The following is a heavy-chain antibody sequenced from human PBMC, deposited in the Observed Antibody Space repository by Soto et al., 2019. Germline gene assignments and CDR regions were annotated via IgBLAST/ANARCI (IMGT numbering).Heavy chain of an antibody. D-gene: IGHD6-6*01. Sequence: QVQLVESGGGLVKPGGSLRLSCAASGFIFSDYHMSWIRQAPGKGLEWVSFIESRGRTISYADSVKGRFTISRDNAKNSLFLQINSLRAEDTAVYYCVRQAARNYFDFWGQGTLLTVSS. CDR3: VRQAARNYFDF. V-gene: IGHV3-11*01. CDR1: GFIFSDYH. CDR2: IESRGRTI. J-gene: IGHJ4*02.